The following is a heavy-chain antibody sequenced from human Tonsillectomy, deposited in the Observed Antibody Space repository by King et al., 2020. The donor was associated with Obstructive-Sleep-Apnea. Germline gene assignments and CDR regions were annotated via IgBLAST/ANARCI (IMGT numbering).Heavy chain of an antibody. CDR2: ISYDARSK. CDR3: ATSVGKLSSFDY. V-gene: IGHV3-30*04. Sequence: VQLVESGGGVVQPGRSLRLSCAASGFTFSDYAMNWVRQAPGKGLEWVATISYDARSKYYADSVKGRFTISRDNSKNTLYLQMNSLRTEDTAVYYCATSVGKLSSFDYWGQGTLVTVSS. CDR1: GFTFSDYA. D-gene: IGHD1-14*01. J-gene: IGHJ4*02.